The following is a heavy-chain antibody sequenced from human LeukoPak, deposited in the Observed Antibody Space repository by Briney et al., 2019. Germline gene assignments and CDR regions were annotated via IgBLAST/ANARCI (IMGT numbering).Heavy chain of an antibody. CDR1: GYTFTSYG. J-gene: IGHJ3*02. D-gene: IGHD5-12*01. CDR3: ARGDIVATTFDAFDI. Sequence: SVKVSCKASGYTFTSYGISWVRQAPGQGLEWMGGIIPIFGTANYAQKFQGRVTITADESTSTAYMELSSLRSEDTAVYYCARGDIVATTFDAFDIWGQGTMVTVSS. CDR2: IIPIFGTA. V-gene: IGHV1-69*13.